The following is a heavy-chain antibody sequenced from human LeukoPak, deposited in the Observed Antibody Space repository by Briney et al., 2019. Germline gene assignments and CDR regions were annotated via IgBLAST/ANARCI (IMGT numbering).Heavy chain of an antibody. D-gene: IGHD5-18*01. V-gene: IGHV3-74*01. CDR1: GFTFSSYW. CDR2: INSDGSST. Sequence: GGSLRLSCAASGFTFSSYWMHWVRQAPGKGLVWVSRINSDGSSTSYADSVKGRFTISRDNAKNTLYPQMNSLRAEDTAVYYCARRIQLWSTGYYYYYMDVWGKGTTVTVSS. CDR3: ARRIQLWSTGYYYYYMDV. J-gene: IGHJ6*03.